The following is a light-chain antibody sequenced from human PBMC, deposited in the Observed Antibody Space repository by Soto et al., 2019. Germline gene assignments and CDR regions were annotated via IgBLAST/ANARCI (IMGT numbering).Light chain of an antibody. CDR3: QQYGSSSLT. Sequence: EIVMTQSPATLSVSPGERATLSCRASQSVSSNLAWFQQKPGQAPGLLIYGASTRATGIPDRFSGSGSGTDFVLTISRLEPEDFAVYFCQQYGSSSLTFGGGTKV. J-gene: IGKJ4*01. CDR1: QSVSSN. CDR2: GAS. V-gene: IGKV3-20*01.